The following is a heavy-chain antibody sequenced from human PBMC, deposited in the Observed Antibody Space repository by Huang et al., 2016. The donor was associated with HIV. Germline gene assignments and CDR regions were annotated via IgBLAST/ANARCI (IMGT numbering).Heavy chain of an antibody. J-gene: IGHJ3*01. CDR3: ARGMRRLRFGEVNDAFDV. CDR1: GASFTDHN. V-gene: IGHV4-34*01. D-gene: IGHD3-10*01. CDR2: INHRGTV. Sequence: QVQLQQWGAGLLKPSETLSLTCAVYGASFTDHNWGWIRQPPGKGLEWLGEINHRGTVNHHPSLNSRVSIALDTSKSQCSLKLTSVTAADSAVYYCARGMRRLRFGEVNDAFDVWGRGTMVTVSS.